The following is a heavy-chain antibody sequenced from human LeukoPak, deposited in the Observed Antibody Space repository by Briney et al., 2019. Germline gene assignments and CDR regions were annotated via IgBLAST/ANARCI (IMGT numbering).Heavy chain of an antibody. V-gene: IGHV3-64D*09. J-gene: IGHJ4*02. D-gene: IGHD3-22*01. CDR3: VTLSSGYYRY. CDR1: GFIFSNFD. CDR2: ISAGGGST. Sequence: GGSLRLSCAASGFIFSNFDMHWVRQAPGKGLEYVSSISAGGGSTYYADSVKGRFTISRDNSKNTLYLQMSSLRAEDTALYYCVTLSSGYYRYWGQGTLVTVSS.